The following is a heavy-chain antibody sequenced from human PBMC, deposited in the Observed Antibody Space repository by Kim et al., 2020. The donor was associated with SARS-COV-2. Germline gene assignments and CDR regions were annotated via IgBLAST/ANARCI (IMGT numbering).Heavy chain of an antibody. Sequence: GGSLRLSCAASGFTFSSYGMHWVRQAPGKGLEWVAVISYDGSNKYYADSVKGRFTISRDNSKNTLYLQMNSLRAEDTAVYYCAKDSFDWLSSFYGMDVWGQGTTVTVSS. D-gene: IGHD3-9*01. V-gene: IGHV3-30*18. CDR2: ISYDGSNK. CDR3: AKDSFDWLSSFYGMDV. CDR1: GFTFSSYG. J-gene: IGHJ6*02.